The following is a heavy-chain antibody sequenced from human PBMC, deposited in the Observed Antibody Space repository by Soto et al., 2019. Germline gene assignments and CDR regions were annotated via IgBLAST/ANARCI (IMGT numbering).Heavy chain of an antibody. Sequence: SVKVSCKASGGAFSSYAISWVRQAPGQGLEWMGGIIPIFGTANYAQKFQGRVTITADESTSTAYMELSSLRSEDTAVYYCARVSSGWYLGIDYWGQGTLVTVSS. D-gene: IGHD6-19*01. CDR2: IIPIFGTA. V-gene: IGHV1-69*13. CDR1: GGAFSSYA. CDR3: ARVSSGWYLGIDY. J-gene: IGHJ4*02.